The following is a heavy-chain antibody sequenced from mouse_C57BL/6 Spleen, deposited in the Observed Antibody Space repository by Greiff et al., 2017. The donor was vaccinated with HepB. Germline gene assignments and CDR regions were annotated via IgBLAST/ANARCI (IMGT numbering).Heavy chain of an antibody. V-gene: IGHV5-4*01. Sequence: EVKLMESGGGLVKPGGSLKLSCAASGFTFSSYAMSWVRQTPEKRLEWVATISDGGSYTYYPDNVKGRFTISRDNAKNNLYLQMSHLKSEDTAMYYCARELPAMDYWGQGTSVTVSS. J-gene: IGHJ4*01. CDR3: ARELPAMDY. CDR2: ISDGGSYT. D-gene: IGHD1-1*01. CDR1: GFTFSSYA.